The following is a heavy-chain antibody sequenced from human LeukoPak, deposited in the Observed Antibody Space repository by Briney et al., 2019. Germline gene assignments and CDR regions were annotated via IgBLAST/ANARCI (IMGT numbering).Heavy chain of an antibody. CDR2: IISKTDGGTT. J-gene: IGHJ4*02. D-gene: IGHD6-13*01. CDR1: GFTFNNAW. V-gene: IGHV3-15*01. CDR3: TTNIVAAGSLDY. Sequence: GGSLRLSCAASGFTFNNAWMSWVRQAPGKGLEWVGRIISKTDGGTTEYAAPVKDRFTISRDDSKNTLYLQMNSLKTEDTAVYYCTTNIVAAGSLDYWGQGTLVTVSS.